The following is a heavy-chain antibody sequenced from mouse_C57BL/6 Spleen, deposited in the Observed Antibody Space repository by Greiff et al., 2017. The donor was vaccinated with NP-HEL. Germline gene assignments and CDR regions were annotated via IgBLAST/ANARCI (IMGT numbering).Heavy chain of an antibody. Sequence: DVQLVESGGGLVKPGGSLKLSCAASGFTFSDYGMHWVRQAPEKGLEWVAYISSGSSTIYYADTVKGRFTISRDNAKNTLFLQMTSLRSEDTAMYYCASGGLGSMDYWGQGTSVTVSS. J-gene: IGHJ4*01. D-gene: IGHD3-1*01. CDR2: ISSGSSTI. CDR3: ASGGLGSMDY. CDR1: GFTFSDYG. V-gene: IGHV5-17*01.